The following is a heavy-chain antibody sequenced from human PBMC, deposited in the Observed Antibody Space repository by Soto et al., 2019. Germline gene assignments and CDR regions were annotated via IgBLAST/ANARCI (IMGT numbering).Heavy chain of an antibody. V-gene: IGHV3-23*01. Sequence: GESLKISCAASGFTFSSYVMSWVRQAPGKGLEWVSLISGSGGSTYYAGSVKGRLTISRDNSKNTLYLQMNSLRAEDTAVYYCAKRFCSNGVCYVSGMDVWGQGSTVTVSS. D-gene: IGHD2-8*01. J-gene: IGHJ6*02. CDR3: AKRFCSNGVCYVSGMDV. CDR2: ISGSGGST. CDR1: GFTFSSYV.